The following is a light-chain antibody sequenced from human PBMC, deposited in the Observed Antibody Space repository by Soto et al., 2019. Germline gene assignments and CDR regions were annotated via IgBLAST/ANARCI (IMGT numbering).Light chain of an antibody. CDR3: ATWDDSLNGVV. Sequence: QAVVTQPPSMSGTPGQRVTISCSGSSSNIGSNTVNWYQQLPGTAPKLLIYSSDQRPSGVPDRVSGSKSGTSASLAISGLQPEDEADYYCATWDDSLNGVVFGGGTKVTVL. J-gene: IGLJ2*01. CDR2: SSD. V-gene: IGLV1-44*01. CDR1: SSNIGSNT.